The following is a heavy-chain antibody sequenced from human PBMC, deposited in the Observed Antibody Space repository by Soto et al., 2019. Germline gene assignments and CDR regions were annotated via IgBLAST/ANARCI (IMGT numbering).Heavy chain of an antibody. J-gene: IGHJ5*02. Sequence: ASLKVSCKSSGYPFTSYVISWVRQAPGQGLEWMGWISAYNGNTNYAQKLQGRVTMTTDTSTSTAYMELRSLRSDDTAVYYCARVDIVVVVAAPPPGRWLDPWGQGTLVTVSS. V-gene: IGHV1-18*01. CDR2: ISAYNGNT. CDR3: ARVDIVVVVAAPPPGRWLDP. CDR1: GYPFTSYV. D-gene: IGHD2-15*01.